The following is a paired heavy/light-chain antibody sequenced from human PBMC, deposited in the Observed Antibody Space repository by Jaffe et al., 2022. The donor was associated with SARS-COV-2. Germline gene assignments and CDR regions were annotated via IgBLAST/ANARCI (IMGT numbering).Heavy chain of an antibody. CDR3: SRSGGYQLLYRLHFGL. CDR2: IKTEPYGETT. J-gene: IGHJ2*01. D-gene: IGHD2-2*02. CDR1: GFTFGDYA. V-gene: IGHV3-49*03. Sequence: QLVESGGGLVEPGRSLRLSCKSSGFTFGDYAMSWFRQAPGKGLEWVGFIKTEPYGETTQYAASVNGRFTISTGDSKTIAYLQMNSLKTEDTAVYYCSRSGGYQLLYRLHFGLWGRGTLVTVSS.
Light chain of an antibody. CDR2: DNN. Sequence: QSVLTQPPSVSGAPGQRVTISCTGSSSNIGADYDVHWYQQLPGTAPRLLIYDNNSRPSGVPDRFSGSKSGTSASLAITGLQAEDEADYYCQSYDSSLSVVVFGGGTKLTVL. V-gene: IGLV1-40*01. CDR1: SSNIGADYD. CDR3: QSYDSSLSVVV. J-gene: IGLJ2*01.